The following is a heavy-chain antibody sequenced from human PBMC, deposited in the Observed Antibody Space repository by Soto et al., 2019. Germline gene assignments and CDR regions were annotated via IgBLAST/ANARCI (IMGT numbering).Heavy chain of an antibody. Sequence: PGGSLRLSCGASGFDFSNYWMHWVRQAPGKGLVWVSRINGDGSDIKYADSVKGRFTISRDNAKNSLYLQMNSLRAEDTAVYYCAREGATVYGMDVWGQGTTVTVSS. D-gene: IGHD4-17*01. CDR1: GFDFSNYW. V-gene: IGHV3-74*03. CDR3: AREGATVYGMDV. CDR2: INGDGSDI. J-gene: IGHJ6*02.